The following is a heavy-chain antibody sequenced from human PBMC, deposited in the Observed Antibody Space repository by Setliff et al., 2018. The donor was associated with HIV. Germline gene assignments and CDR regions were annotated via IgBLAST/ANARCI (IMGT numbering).Heavy chain of an antibody. CDR2: ILDGRVT. Sequence: PSEPLSLTCTVSGDSITSGHFYWGWIRQAPGKGLEWIGNILDGRVTFFNPSLGGRVTISVDASKNQVSLNLRSDTAADSAVYHCARPHSGRGGGAYFDPWGQGILVTVSS. J-gene: IGHJ5*02. D-gene: IGHD6-19*01. V-gene: IGHV4-39*01. CDR1: GDSITSGHFY. CDR3: ARPHSGRGGGAYFDP.